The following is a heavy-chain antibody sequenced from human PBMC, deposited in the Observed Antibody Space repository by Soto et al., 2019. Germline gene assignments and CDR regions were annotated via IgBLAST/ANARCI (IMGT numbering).Heavy chain of an antibody. D-gene: IGHD2-2*02. J-gene: IGHJ6*02. CDR1: GLTLSSYS. CDR3: AREDIVVVPAAILSATYYYYGMDV. CDR2: ISSSSSYI. Sequence: PVGSLRLSCAASGLTLSSYSMNWGRQAPWKGLEWVSSISSSSSYIYYADSVKGRFTISRDNAKNSLYLQMNSLRAEDTAVYYCAREDIVVVPAAILSATYYYYGMDVWGQGTTVTVSS. V-gene: IGHV3-21*01.